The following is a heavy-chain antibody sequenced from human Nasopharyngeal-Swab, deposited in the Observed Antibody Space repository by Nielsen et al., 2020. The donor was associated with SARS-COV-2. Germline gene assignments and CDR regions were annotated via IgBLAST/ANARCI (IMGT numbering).Heavy chain of an antibody. V-gene: IGHV3-21*01. J-gene: IGHJ4*02. Sequence: GESLKISCAASGFTFSSYSMNWVRQAPGKGLEWVSSISSSSYIYYADSVKGRFTISRDNAKNSLYLQMNSLRAEDTAVYYCARELIVATTRLYYFDYWGQGTLVTVSS. D-gene: IGHD5-12*01. CDR2: ISSSSYI. CDR1: GFTFSSYS. CDR3: ARELIVATTRLYYFDY.